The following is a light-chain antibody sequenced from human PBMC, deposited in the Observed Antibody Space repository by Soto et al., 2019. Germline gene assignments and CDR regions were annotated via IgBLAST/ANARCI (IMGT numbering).Light chain of an antibody. Sequence: QSALTQPASVSGSPGQSITISCTGTSSDVGAYNSVSWYQQHIGKAPKLMIYDVSNRPSGVSNRFSGSKSVNTASLTISGLQAEDEADYYCSSYTTSSTVVFGGGTKVTVL. CDR3: SSYTTSSTVV. CDR1: SSDVGAYNS. J-gene: IGLJ2*01. CDR2: DVS. V-gene: IGLV2-14*03.